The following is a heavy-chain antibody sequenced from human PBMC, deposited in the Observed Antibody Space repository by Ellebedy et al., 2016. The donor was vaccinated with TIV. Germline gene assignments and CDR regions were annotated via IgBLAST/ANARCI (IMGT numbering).Heavy chain of an antibody. V-gene: IGHV3-23*01. D-gene: IGHD6-13*01. J-gene: IGHJ4*02. CDR2: ITGRGHRT. CDR1: GIIFSNYA. Sequence: GESLKISCAASGIIFSNYAMSWVRQAPGKGLECVATITGRGHRTYYVDSGRGRLTISRDNSRNTLYLQMNDLRAEDTAVYYCTRAEPYGTTWYGRDDWGQGTLVTVSS. CDR3: TRAEPYGTTWYGRDD.